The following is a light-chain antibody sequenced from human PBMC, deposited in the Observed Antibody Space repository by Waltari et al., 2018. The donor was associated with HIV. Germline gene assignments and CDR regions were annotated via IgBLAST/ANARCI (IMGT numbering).Light chain of an antibody. CDR2: TNT. V-gene: IGLV1-40*01. Sequence: QSALTQPPSVSGAPGQRVTIPCNGLRSTNFGTTYDLPWYQHVPGTGPMLIISTNTNRPSGVPDRFSASKSGTSASLAILGLQAEDEADYYCQSFDRLSALPIFGGGTRLTV. CDR3: QSFDRLSALPI. J-gene: IGLJ2*01. CDR1: RSTNFGTTYD.